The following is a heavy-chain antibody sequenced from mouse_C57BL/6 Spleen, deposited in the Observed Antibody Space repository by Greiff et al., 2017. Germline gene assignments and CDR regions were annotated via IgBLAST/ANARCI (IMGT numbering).Heavy chain of an antibody. Sequence: EVQLQQSGPELVKPGASVKIPCKASGYTFTDYNMAWVKQSHGKSLEWIGDINPNNGGTIYNQKFKGKATLTVDKSSSTAYMELRSLTSEDTAVYYCARWDGPPWYCDVWGTGTTVTVSS. J-gene: IGHJ1*03. V-gene: IGHV1-18*01. CDR2: INPNNGGT. D-gene: IGHD2-3*01. CDR1: GYTFTDYN. CDR3: ARWDGPPWYCDV.